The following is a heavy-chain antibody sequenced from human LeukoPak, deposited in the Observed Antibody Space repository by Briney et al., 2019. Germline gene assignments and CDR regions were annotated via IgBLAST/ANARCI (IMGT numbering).Heavy chain of an antibody. CDR1: GFTFSGSA. J-gene: IGHJ4*02. Sequence: GGSPRLSCAASGFTFSGSAMHWVRQASGKGLEWVGRIRSKANSYATAHAASVKGRFTISRDDSKNTAYLQMNSLKTEDTAVYYCTRPIIAYCGGDCYYYFDYWGQGTLVTVSS. CDR3: TRPIIAYCGGDCYYYFDY. V-gene: IGHV3-73*01. D-gene: IGHD2-21*02. CDR2: IRSKANSYAT.